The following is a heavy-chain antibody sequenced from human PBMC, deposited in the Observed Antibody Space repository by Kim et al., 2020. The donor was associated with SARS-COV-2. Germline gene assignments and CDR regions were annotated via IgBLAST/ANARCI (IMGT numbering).Heavy chain of an antibody. V-gene: IGHV3-21*01. CDR3: ARDLEGLWLVFDY. CDR1: GFTFSSYS. D-gene: IGHD6-19*01. Sequence: GGSLRLSCAASGFTFSSYSMNWVRQAPGKGLEWVSSISSSSSYIYYADSVKGRFTISRDNAKNSLYLQMNSLRAEDTAVYYCARDLEGLWLVFDYWGQGTLVTVSS. J-gene: IGHJ4*02. CDR2: ISSSSSYI.